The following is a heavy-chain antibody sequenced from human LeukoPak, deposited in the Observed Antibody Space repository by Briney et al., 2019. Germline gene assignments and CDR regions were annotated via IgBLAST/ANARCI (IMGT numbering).Heavy chain of an antibody. CDR1: EYTFTGYY. D-gene: IGHD1-1*01. CDR3: ARAQERQYYYYYYMDV. Sequence: ASVKVSCKASEYTFTGYYMHWVRQAPGQGLEWMGWINPNSGGTNYAQKFQGRVTMTRDTSISTAYMELSRLRSDDTAVYYCARAQERQYYYYYYMDVWGKGTTVTVSS. CDR2: INPNSGGT. V-gene: IGHV1-2*02. J-gene: IGHJ6*03.